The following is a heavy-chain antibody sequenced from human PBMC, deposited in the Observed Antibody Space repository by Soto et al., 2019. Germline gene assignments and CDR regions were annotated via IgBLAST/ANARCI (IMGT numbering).Heavy chain of an antibody. CDR1: GYTFTGYY. Sequence: ASVKVSCKASGYTFTGYYMHWVRQAPGQGLEWMGWINPNSGDTNYAQKFQGWVTMTRDTSISTAYMELSRLRSDDTAVYYCARDNGSGRSGYYEPDYYYYGMDVWGQGTTVTVSS. J-gene: IGHJ6*02. D-gene: IGHD3-3*01. CDR3: ARDNGSGRSGYYEPDYYYYGMDV. V-gene: IGHV1-2*04. CDR2: INPNSGDT.